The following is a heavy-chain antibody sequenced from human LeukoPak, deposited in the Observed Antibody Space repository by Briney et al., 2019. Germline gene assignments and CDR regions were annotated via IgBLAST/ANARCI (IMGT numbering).Heavy chain of an antibody. V-gene: IGHV4-34*01. D-gene: IGHD5-24*01. J-gene: IGHJ4*02. CDR3: ASHGDRSRYYFDY. CDR2: INHSGST. Sequence: SETLSLTCAVYGGSFSGYYWSWIRQPPGKGLEWIGEINHSGSTNYNPTLKSRVTISVDTSKNQFSLKLSSVTAADTAVYYCASHGDRSRYYFDYWGQGTLVTVSS. CDR1: GGSFSGYY.